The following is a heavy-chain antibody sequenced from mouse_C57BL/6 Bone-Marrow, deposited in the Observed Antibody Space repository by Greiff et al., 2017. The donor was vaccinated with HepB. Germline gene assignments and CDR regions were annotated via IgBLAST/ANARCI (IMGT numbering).Heavy chain of an antibody. CDR3: ARHRYYYGSSHYSMDY. Sequence: EVQGVESGGGLVQPGGSLKLSCAASGFTFSDYYMYWVRQTPEKRLEWVAYISNGGGSTYYPDTVKGRFTISRDNAKNTLYLQMSRLKSEDTAMYYCARHRYYYGSSHYSMDYWGQGTSVTVSS. V-gene: IGHV5-12*01. CDR2: ISNGGGST. CDR1: GFTFSDYY. J-gene: IGHJ4*01. D-gene: IGHD1-1*01.